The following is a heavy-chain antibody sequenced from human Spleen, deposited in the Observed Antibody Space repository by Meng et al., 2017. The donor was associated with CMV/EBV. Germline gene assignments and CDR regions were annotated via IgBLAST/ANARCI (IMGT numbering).Heavy chain of an antibody. CDR1: GFTFSDYY. D-gene: IGHD6-13*01. J-gene: IGHJ4*02. V-gene: IGHV3-23*01. CDR3: AKAFSSSWYREYYDY. CDR2: ITASGGST. Sequence: GGSLRLSCAASGFTFSDYYMNWVRQAPGKGLEWVSAITASGGSTYHADSVRGRFTISRDNSKNTLYLQLNSLRVEDTAVYYCAKAFSSSWYREYYDYWGQGTLVTVSS.